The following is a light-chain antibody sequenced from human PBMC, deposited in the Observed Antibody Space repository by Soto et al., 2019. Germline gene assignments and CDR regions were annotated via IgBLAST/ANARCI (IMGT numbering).Light chain of an antibody. J-gene: IGLJ3*02. CDR1: SSDIGVYNY. Sequence: QSALTQPASVSGSPGQSITISCTGTSSDIGVYNYVSWFQQHPGKAPKLMIYEVNNRPSGFSDRFSGSKSANTASLTISGLQAEDEADYYCASFTTTRTWVFGGGTQLTVL. CDR3: ASFTTTRTWV. V-gene: IGLV2-14*01. CDR2: EVN.